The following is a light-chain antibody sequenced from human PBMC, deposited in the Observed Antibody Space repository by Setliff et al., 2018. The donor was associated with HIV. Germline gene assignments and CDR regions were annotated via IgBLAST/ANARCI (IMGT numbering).Light chain of an antibody. Sequence: EIVLTQSPGTLSLSPGERATLSCRASQSISSSYLAWYQQKPGQATRLLMDGTSTRATGIPERFSGSGSGTDFTLTITRLEPEDFAVYHCQQYDSAPRTFGQGTKVDIK. J-gene: IGKJ2*02. CDR2: GTS. CDR1: QSISSSY. CDR3: QQYDSAPRT. V-gene: IGKV3-20*01.